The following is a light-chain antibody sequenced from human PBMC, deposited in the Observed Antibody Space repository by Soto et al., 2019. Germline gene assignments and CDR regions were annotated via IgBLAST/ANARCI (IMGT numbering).Light chain of an antibody. J-gene: IGKJ1*01. CDR3: QQYNSFWT. CDR1: KSISSW. CDR2: EAS. Sequence: DIQMTQSPSTLSASVGDRVTITFRASKSISSWLAWYQQKPGKAPKLLIYEASTLESGVPPRFSGSGSGTEFTLTISSLQPDDFATYYCQQYNSFWTFGQGTKVEIK. V-gene: IGKV1-5*03.